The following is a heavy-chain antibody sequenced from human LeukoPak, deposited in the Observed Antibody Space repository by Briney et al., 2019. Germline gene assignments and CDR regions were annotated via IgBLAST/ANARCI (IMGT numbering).Heavy chain of an antibody. J-gene: IGHJ6*02. D-gene: IGHD6-19*01. CDR1: GGSFSGYY. Sequence: SETLSLTCAVYGGSFSGYYWSWIRQPPGKGLEWIGEINHSGSTNYNPSLKSRVTISVDTSKNQFSLKLSSVTAADTAVYFCAKVYHDRHGWYGFDVWGQGTTVTVSS. CDR2: INHSGST. CDR3: AKVYHDRHGWYGFDV. V-gene: IGHV4-34*01.